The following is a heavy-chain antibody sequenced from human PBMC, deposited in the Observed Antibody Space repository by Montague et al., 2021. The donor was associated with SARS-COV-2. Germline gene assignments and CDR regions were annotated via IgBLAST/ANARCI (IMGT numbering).Heavy chain of an antibody. V-gene: IGHV4-59*08. D-gene: IGHD3-16*01. CDR3: VRHPHYDGLNGPPDF. Sequence: SETLSLTCTVSGASINSYSWSWIRQPPGKGLEWIGHIYSSGITNYSPSLKSRVTISLVTSKSQFSLKLRSVTAADTAFYYCVRHPHYDGLNGPPDFWDQGTLVTVSS. CDR2: IYSSGIT. J-gene: IGHJ4*02. CDR1: GASINSYS.